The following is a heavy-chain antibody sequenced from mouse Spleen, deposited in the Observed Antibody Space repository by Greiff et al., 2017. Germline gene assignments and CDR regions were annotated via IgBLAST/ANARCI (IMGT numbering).Heavy chain of an antibody. CDR2: ISYDGSN. J-gene: IGHJ2*01. CDR1: GYSITSGYY. Sequence: EVQRVESGPGLVKPSQSLSLTCSVTGYSITSGYYWNWIRQFPGNKLEWMGYISYDGSNNYNPSLKNRISITRDTSKNQFFLKLNSVTTEDTATYYCAREGTGTYFDYWGQGTTLTVSS. CDR3: AREGTGTYFDY. V-gene: IGHV3-6*01. D-gene: IGHD4-1*01.